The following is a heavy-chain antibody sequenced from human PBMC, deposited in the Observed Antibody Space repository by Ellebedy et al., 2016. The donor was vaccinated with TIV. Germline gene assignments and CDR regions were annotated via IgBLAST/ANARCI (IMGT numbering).Heavy chain of an antibody. CDR2: IYYSGST. CDR1: GGSISRSSYY. D-gene: IGHD6-6*01. V-gene: IGHV4-39*01. J-gene: IGHJ4*02. CDR3: ARHGAYSSSSVDY. Sequence: MPGGSLRLSCTVSGGSISRSSYYWGWIRQPPGKGLEWLASIYYSGSTYYNPSLKSRVTISVDTSKNQFSLTLSSVTAADTAVYYCARHGAYSSSSVDYWGQGTLVTVSS.